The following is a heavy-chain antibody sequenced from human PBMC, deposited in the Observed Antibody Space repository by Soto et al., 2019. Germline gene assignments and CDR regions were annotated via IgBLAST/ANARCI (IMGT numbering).Heavy chain of an antibody. V-gene: IGHV3-74*01. CDR2: ISTDGSIT. Sequence: EVQLVESGGGLVQPGGSLRLSCAASGLIFSNYRMHWVRQVPGKGLVWVSCISTDGSITNCADSVKGRFTVSRDNAKNTLYLQMNSLRAEDTAVYYCARDTDGLHYWGQGTMVTVSS. CDR1: GLIFSNYR. CDR3: ARDTDGLHY. J-gene: IGHJ4*02.